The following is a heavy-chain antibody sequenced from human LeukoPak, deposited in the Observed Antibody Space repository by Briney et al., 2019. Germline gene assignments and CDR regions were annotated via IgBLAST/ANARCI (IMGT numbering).Heavy chain of an antibody. Sequence: QTGGSLRLSCAASRFTFSSYGMNLVRQAPGKGLEWVSYISNSGGTIDYADSVKGRFTISRDNAKNSLYLQMNSLRAEDTAVYFCARGGTMEVWGQGATVTVSS. CDR2: ISNSGGTI. CDR1: RFTFSSYG. D-gene: IGHD1-1*01. V-gene: IGHV3-48*03. CDR3: ARGGTMEV. J-gene: IGHJ6*02.